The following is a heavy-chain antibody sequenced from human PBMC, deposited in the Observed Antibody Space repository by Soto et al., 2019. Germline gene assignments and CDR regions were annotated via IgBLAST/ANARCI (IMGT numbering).Heavy chain of an antibody. D-gene: IGHD2-2*01. CDR2: INHSGST. CDR3: ARLTIGIVPAAIRPYYYYYYMDV. J-gene: IGHJ6*03. Sequence: SETLSLTWAVYGGSFSGYYWSWIRQPPGKGLEWIGEINHSGSTNYNPSLKSRVTISVDTSKNQFSLKLSSVTAADTAVYYCARLTIGIVPAAIRPYYYYYYMDVWGKGTTVTVSS. CDR1: GGSFSGYY. V-gene: IGHV4-34*01.